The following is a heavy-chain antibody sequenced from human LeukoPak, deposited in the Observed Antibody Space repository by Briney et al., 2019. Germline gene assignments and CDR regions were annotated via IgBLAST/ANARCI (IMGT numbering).Heavy chain of an antibody. Sequence: PGGSLRLSCAASGFTFDGYGMSWVRQAPGKGLEWVSGINWNGGSTGYADSVKGRFTISRDNAKNSLYLQMNSLRAEDTALYYCARVGGGGLPSYYYYMDVWGKGTTVTVSS. J-gene: IGHJ6*03. CDR2: INWNGGST. V-gene: IGHV3-20*04. CDR3: ARVGGGGLPSYYYYMDV. D-gene: IGHD3-16*01. CDR1: GFTFDGYG.